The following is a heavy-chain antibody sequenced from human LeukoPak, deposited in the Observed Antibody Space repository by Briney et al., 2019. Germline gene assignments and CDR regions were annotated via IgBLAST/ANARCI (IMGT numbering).Heavy chain of an antibody. J-gene: IGHJ4*02. CDR2: MNPNSGNT. Sequence: ASVKVSCKASGYTFTSYDINWVRQATGQGLEWMGWMNPNSGNTGYAQKFQGRVTMTRNTSISTAYMELSSLRSEDTAVYYCARDLITREGTFDYWGQGTLVTVSS. CDR1: GYTFTSYD. D-gene: IGHD1-1*01. V-gene: IGHV1-8*01. CDR3: ARDLITREGTFDY.